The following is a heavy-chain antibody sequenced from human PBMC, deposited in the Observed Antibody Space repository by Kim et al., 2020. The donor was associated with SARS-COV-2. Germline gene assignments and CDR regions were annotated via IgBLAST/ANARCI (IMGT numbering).Heavy chain of an antibody. J-gene: IGHJ6*01. Sequence: GGSLRLSCAASGFTFSSYAMHWVRQAPGKGLEWVAVISYDGSNKYYADSVKGRFTISRDNSKNTLYLQMNSLRAEDTAVYYCAREGEYCSGGSCYSGYYG. V-gene: IGHV3-30-3*01. CDR2: ISYDGSNK. CDR3: AREGEYCSGGSCYSGYYG. CDR1: GFTFSSYA. D-gene: IGHD2-15*01.